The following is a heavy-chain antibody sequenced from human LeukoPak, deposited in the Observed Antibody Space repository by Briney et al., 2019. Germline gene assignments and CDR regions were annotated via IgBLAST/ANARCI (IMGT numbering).Heavy chain of an antibody. Sequence: GGSLRLSCAASGFTFSSYSMTWVRQAPGKGLEWVSSISSSSSYIYYADSVKGRFTISRDNAKNSLYLQMNSLRAEDTAVYYCARDRIAAAGILDYWGQGTLVTVSS. CDR1: GFTFSSYS. CDR3: ARDRIAAAGILDY. CDR2: ISSSSSYI. J-gene: IGHJ4*02. D-gene: IGHD6-13*01. V-gene: IGHV3-21*01.